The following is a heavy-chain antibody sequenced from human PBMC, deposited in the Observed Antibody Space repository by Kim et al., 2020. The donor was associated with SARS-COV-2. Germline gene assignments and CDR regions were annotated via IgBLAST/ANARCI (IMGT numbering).Heavy chain of an antibody. Sequence: NYNPSLKSRVTISVDTSKNQFSLKLSSVTAADTAVYYCARDRGYGALFDYWGQGTLVTVSS. J-gene: IGHJ4*02. D-gene: IGHD5-12*01. V-gene: IGHV4-59*01. CDR3: ARDRGYGALFDY.